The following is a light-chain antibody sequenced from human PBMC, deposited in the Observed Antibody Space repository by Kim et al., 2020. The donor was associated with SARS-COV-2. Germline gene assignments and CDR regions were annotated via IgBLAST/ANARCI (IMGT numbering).Light chain of an antibody. J-gene: IGKJ5*01. CDR1: QSVDNY. V-gene: IGKV3-11*01. CDR3: QQRKNWPPIT. CDR2: DAS. Sequence: SPGERATLSCRASQSVDNYLVWYQQKPGQAPRLLIYDASNRATGIPARFSGSGSGTDFTLTISSLEPEDFATYYCQQRKNWPPITFGQGTRLEIK.